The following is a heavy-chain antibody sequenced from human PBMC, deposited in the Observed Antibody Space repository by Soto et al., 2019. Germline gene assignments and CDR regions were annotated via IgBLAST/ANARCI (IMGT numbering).Heavy chain of an antibody. Sequence: QLQLQESGPRLVKPSETLSLTCSVSGGSISSRSYSWGWIRQAPGKGLEWIGNIYYSGSTHYNPSLEGRVAISADPPNNQLSLRLSSVTAADTAVYYCGRQPGHCGSTTCFGYYSVDVWGQGTTVTVS. D-gene: IGHD2-2*01. CDR1: GGSISSRSYS. CDR3: GRQPGHCGSTTCFGYYSVDV. J-gene: IGHJ6*02. V-gene: IGHV4-39*01. CDR2: IYYSGST.